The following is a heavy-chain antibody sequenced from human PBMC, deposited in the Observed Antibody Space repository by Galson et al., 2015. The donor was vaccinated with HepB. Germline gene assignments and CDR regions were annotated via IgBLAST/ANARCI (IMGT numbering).Heavy chain of an antibody. CDR1: GFTFSSYW. Sequence: SLRLSCAASGFTFSSYWMHWVRQAPGKGLVWVSRINSDGSSTSYADSVKGRFTISRDNAKNTLCLQMNSLRAEDTAVYYCARNGYSYGLDYWGQGTLVTVSS. V-gene: IGHV3-74*01. CDR3: ARNGYSYGLDY. D-gene: IGHD5-18*01. CDR2: INSDGSST. J-gene: IGHJ4*02.